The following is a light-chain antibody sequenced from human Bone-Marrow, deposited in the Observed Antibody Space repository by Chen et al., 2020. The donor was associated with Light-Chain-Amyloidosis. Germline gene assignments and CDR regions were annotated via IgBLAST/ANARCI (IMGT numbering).Light chain of an antibody. V-gene: IGKV1-33*01. CDR3: QHYDKPWLT. Sequence: DIQMTQSPSSLSASVGDTVTITCQASQGISKSLYWYQQKPGKAPKLLISDASDWEAGVPSRFSRRGSGTEFTLTINSLQPEDIAAYYCQHYDKPWLTFGHATRLTI. J-gene: IGKJ5*01. CDR2: DAS. CDR1: QGISKS.